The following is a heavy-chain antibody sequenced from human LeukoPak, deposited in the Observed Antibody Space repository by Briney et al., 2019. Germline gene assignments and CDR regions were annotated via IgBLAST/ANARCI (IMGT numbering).Heavy chain of an antibody. D-gene: IGHD3-22*01. CDR3: ARDEVSDYYYYYGMDV. CDR1: GGSVSSGSYY. CDR2: IYYSGST. Sequence: SETLSLTCTVSGGSVSSGSYYWSWIGQPPGKGLGWMGYIYYSGSTNYNPSLKSRVTISVDTSKNQFSLKLSSVTAADTAVYYCARDEVSDYYYYYGMDVWGQGTTVTVSS. V-gene: IGHV4-61*01. J-gene: IGHJ6*02.